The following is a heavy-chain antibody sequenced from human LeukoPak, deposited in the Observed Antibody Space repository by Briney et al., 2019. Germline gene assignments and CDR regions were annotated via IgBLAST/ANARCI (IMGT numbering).Heavy chain of an antibody. CDR3: ARGRSTGYPYYFEY. CDR2: MNPNSGST. D-gene: IGHD5-12*01. J-gene: IGHJ4*02. Sequence: ASVKVSCKASGYTFSSYDINWVRQATGQGLEWMGWMNPNSGSTGYAQKFQGRVTITRNTSISTAYMELSGLRSEDTAVYYCARGRSTGYPYYFEYWGQGTLVTVSS. V-gene: IGHV1-8*03. CDR1: GYTFSSYD.